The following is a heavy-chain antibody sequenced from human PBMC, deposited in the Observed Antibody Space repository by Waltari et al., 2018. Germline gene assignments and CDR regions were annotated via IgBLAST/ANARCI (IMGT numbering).Heavy chain of an antibody. CDR3: ARDLEWELLPGYYYYGTDV. V-gene: IGHV1-2*06. CDR1: GYTFTGYY. CDR2: INPNSGGT. D-gene: IGHD1-26*01. Sequence: QVQLVQSGAEVKKPGASVKVSCKASGYTFTGYYMHWVRQAPGQGLEWMGRINPNSGGTNYAQKFQGRVTMTRDTSISTAYMELSRLRSDDTAVYYCARDLEWELLPGYYYYGTDVWGQGTTVTVSS. J-gene: IGHJ6*02.